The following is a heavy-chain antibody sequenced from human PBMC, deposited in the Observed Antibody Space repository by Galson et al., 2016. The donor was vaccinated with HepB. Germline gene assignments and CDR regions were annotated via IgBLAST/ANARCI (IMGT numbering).Heavy chain of an antibody. CDR2: TYHRSQWQS. Sequence: CAISGDSVTSSSATWDWIRQSPSRGLEWLGRTYHRSQWQSDYAVSMKSRITINADTSKNQLSLQLNSVTPEDTAVYYCVRLTGNSWFDYWGPGILVTVSS. J-gene: IGHJ5*01. D-gene: IGHD4/OR15-4a*01. CDR1: GDSVTSSSAT. V-gene: IGHV6-1*01. CDR3: VRLTGNSWFDY.